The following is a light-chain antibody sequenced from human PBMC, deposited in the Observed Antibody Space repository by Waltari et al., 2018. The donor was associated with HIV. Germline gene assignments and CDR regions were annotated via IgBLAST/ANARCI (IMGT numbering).Light chain of an antibody. CDR2: GGY. CDR1: QDIGNA. CDR3: NQYFSEPFT. J-gene: IGKJ4*01. Sequence: DIQMTQFPPSLFASVGARVTITSRATQDIGNAVSWYQQRPGKVPKLLINGGYIRHRGVASRFAGSGSGTEYTLTISSLQPEDFATYYCNQYFSEPFTFGGGTKVEI. V-gene: IGKV1-NL1*01.